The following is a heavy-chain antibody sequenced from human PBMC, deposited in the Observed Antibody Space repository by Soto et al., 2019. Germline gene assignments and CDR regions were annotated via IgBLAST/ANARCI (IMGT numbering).Heavy chain of an antibody. CDR1: GFTFSSYA. J-gene: IGHJ6*02. CDR3: ARDQRGGRYCSSTSCYGMDV. D-gene: IGHD2-2*01. V-gene: IGHV3-30-3*01. Sequence: QVQLVESGGGVVQPGRSLRLSCAASGFTFSSYAMHWVRQAPGKGLEWVAVISYDGSNKYYADSVKGRFTISRDNSKNTLYLQMNSLRAEDTAVYYCARDQRGGRYCSSTSCYGMDVLGQGTTVTVSS. CDR2: ISYDGSNK.